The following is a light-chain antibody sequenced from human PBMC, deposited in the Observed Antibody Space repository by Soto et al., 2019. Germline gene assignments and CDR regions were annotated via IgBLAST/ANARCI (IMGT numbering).Light chain of an antibody. CDR3: SSYTSSSTPYV. CDR1: SSDVGGYNY. J-gene: IGLJ1*01. V-gene: IGLV2-14*01. CDR2: EVS. Sequence: QSVLTQPASVCGSPGQSITISCTGTSSDVGGYNYVSWYQQHPGKTPKLMIYEVSNRPSGVSNRFSGSQSGNTASLTISGLQAEDEADYYCSSYTSSSTPYVFGTGTKLTVL.